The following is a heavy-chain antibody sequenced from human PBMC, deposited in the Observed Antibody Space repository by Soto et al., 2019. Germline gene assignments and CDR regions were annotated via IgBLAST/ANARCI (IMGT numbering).Heavy chain of an antibody. D-gene: IGHD3-10*01. CDR2: IYYSGST. J-gene: IGHJ6*02. V-gene: IGHV4-59*01. CDR3: ARYYYGSGSYSYGMDV. CDR1: GGSISSYY. Sequence: SETLSLTCTVSGGSISSYYWSWIRQPPGKGLEWIGYIYYSGSTNYNPSLKSRVTISVDTSKNQFSLKLSSVTAADTAVYYCARYYYGSGSYSYGMDVWGQGATVTVSS.